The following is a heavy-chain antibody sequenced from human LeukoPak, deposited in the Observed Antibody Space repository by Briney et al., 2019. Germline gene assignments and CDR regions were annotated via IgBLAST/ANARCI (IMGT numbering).Heavy chain of an antibody. V-gene: IGHV3-30*02. Sequence: GGSLRLSCAASGFTFSSYGMHWVRQAPGKGLEWVAFIRYDGSNKYYADSVKGRFTISRDNSKNTLYLQMNSLRAEDTAVYYCAIRWEDSPWRFDYWGQGTLVTVSS. CDR3: AIRWEDSPWRFDY. J-gene: IGHJ4*02. CDR2: IRYDGSNK. D-gene: IGHD1-26*01. CDR1: GFTFSSYG.